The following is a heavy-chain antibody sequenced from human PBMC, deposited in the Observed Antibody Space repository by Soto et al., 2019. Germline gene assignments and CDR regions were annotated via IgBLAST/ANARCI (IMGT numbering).Heavy chain of an antibody. V-gene: IGHV4-34*01. D-gene: IGHD3-22*01. CDR2: INHSGSA. CDR1: GGSFSDYS. J-gene: IGHJ5*02. Sequence: SETLSLTCTVSGGSFSDYSWTWIRQTPGKRLQWIRQINHSGSANYNPSLKSRVTISVHTSRNQFSLKLSSVTAADTAVYYCARANRPITMTYLNWFDPWGQGTLVTVSS. CDR3: ARANRPITMTYLNWFDP.